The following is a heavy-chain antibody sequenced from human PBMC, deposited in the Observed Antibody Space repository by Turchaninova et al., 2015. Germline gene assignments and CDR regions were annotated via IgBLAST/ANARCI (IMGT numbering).Heavy chain of an antibody. D-gene: IGHD6-25*01. CDR2: INHRGGT. J-gene: IGHJ4*02. V-gene: IGHV4-34*01. Sequence: QVQLQQWGAGLLTPSETLSPPCAVYGGSFRGHNWSWFRQPPGKGLEWIAEINHRGGTNYNPSLESRVTISVDSSNKQFSLRVKSLIAADTAVYFCARNAAGGYFFDDWGQGTLVTVSS. CDR3: ARNAAGGYFFDD. CDR1: GGSFRGHN.